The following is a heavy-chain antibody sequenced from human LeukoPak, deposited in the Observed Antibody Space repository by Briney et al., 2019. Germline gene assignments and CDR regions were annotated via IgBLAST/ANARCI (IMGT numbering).Heavy chain of an antibody. J-gene: IGHJ5*02. CDR2: ISSSSSYI. D-gene: IGHD1-26*01. CDR1: GFTFSSYS. V-gene: IGHV3-21*01. CDR3: AKTQLGSAGGFDP. Sequence: GGSLRLSCAASGFTFSSYSMNWVRQAPGKGLEWVSSISSSSSYIYYADSVKGRFTISRDNAKNSLYLQMNSLRAEDTAVYYCAKTQLGSAGGFDPWGQGTLVTVSS.